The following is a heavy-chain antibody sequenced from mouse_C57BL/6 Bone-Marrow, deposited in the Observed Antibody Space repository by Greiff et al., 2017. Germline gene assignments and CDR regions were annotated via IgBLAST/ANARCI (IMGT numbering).Heavy chain of an antibody. V-gene: IGHV1-5*01. D-gene: IGHD2-5*01. CDR3: TRSWRYSKGAWFAY. Sequence: VQLQQSGTVLARPGASVKMSCKTSGYTFTSYWMHWVKQRPRQGLEWIGAIYPGNSDTSYNQKFKGKAKLTAVTSASTAYMELSSLTNEDSAVYYCTRSWRYSKGAWFAYWGQGTLVTVSA. J-gene: IGHJ3*01. CDR1: GYTFTSYW. CDR2: IYPGNSDT.